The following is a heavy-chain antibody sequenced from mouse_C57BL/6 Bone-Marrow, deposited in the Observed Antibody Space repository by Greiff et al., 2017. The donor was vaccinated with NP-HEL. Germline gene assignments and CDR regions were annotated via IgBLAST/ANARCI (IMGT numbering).Heavy chain of an antibody. CDR3: ARELTGTWGDYFDY. CDR1: GYTFTNYW. J-gene: IGHJ2*01. D-gene: IGHD4-1*01. Sequence: QVQLKQSGAELVRPGTSVKMSCKASGYTFTNYWIGWAKQRPGHGLEWIGDIYPGGGYTNYIEKFKGKATLTADKSSSTAYMQISSLTSEDSAIYYCARELTGTWGDYFDYWGQGTTLTVSS. CDR2: IYPGGGYT. V-gene: IGHV1-63*01.